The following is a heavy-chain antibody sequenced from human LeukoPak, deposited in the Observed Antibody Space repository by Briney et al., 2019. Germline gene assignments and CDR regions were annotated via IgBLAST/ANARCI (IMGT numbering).Heavy chain of an antibody. V-gene: IGHV3-23*01. D-gene: IGHD6-19*01. CDR3: AKGPQWLVYGYFDY. CDR1: GFTFSSYA. J-gene: IGHJ4*02. CDR2: ISGSGGST. Sequence: GGSLRLSCAASGFTFSSYAMRWVRQAPGKGLEWVSAISGSGGSTYYADSVKGRFTISRDNSKNTLYLQMNSLRAEDTAVYYCAKGPQWLVYGYFDYWGQGTLVTVSS.